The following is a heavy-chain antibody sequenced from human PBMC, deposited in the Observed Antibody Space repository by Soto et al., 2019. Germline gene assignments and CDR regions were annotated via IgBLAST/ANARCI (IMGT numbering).Heavy chain of an antibody. Sequence: SQTLSLTCAISGDSVSSNSAAWNWISQAPSRGLEWLGRTYYRSKWYNDYAVSVKSRITSNPDTSKNQFSLQLNSVTPEDTAVYYCARSIAARPVNWFDPWGQGTLVTVSS. D-gene: IGHD6-6*01. J-gene: IGHJ5*02. CDR3: ARSIAARPVNWFDP. CDR2: TYYRSKWYN. V-gene: IGHV6-1*01. CDR1: GDSVSSNSAA.